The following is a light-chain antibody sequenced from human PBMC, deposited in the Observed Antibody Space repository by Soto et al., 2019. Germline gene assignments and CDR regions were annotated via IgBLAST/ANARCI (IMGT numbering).Light chain of an antibody. CDR3: QQTYSDIS. J-gene: IGKJ4*01. V-gene: IGKV1-39*01. CDR2: GAS. Sequence: DVRMTQSPSSLSASVGATITITCRASQTITTYLNWFQQKPGXSPXLLIYGASTLHDGVPSRFSCSGSGTDFTLTISGLQPEDFATYHCQQTYSDISFGGGTKV. CDR1: QTITTY.